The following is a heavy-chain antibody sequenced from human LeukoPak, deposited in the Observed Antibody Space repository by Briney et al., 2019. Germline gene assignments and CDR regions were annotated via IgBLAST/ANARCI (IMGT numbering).Heavy chain of an antibody. CDR2: INPNSGGT. V-gene: IGHV1-2*02. CDR1: GYTFTGYY. CDR3: ARGRRYCSSTSCYTGYFRH. D-gene: IGHD2-2*02. J-gene: IGHJ1*01. Sequence: ASVKVSCKASGYTFTGYYMHWVRQAPGQGLEWMGWINPNSGGTNYAQKFQGRVTMTRDTSISTAYMELSRLRSDDTAVYYCARGRRYCSSTSCYTGYFRHWGQGTLVTVSS.